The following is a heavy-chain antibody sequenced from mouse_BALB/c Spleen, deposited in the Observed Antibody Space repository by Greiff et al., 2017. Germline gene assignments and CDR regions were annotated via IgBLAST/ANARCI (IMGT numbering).Heavy chain of an antibody. CDR1: GYTFTSYY. D-gene: IGHD1-2*01. CDR2: INPSNGGT. Sequence: VQLQQSGAELVKPGASVKLSCKASGYTFTSYYMYWVKQRPGQGLEWIGEINPSNGGTNFNEKFKSKATLTVDKSSSTAYMQLSSLTSEDSAVYYCTVPRYYGYVWFAYWGQGTLVTVSA. CDR3: TVPRYYGYVWFAY. J-gene: IGHJ3*01. V-gene: IGHV1S16*01.